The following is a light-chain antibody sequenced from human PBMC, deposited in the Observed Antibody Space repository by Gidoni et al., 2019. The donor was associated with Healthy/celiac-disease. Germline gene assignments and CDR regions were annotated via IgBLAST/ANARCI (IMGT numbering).Light chain of an antibody. CDR1: QSISSW. Sequence: DIHITQSPSTLSASVGDRVTITCRASQSISSWLVCYQQKPGKAPKLLIYKASSLESGVPSRFSGSGSGTEFTLTISSLQPDDFATYFCQQYNSYWTFGQGTKVEIK. J-gene: IGKJ1*01. CDR3: QQYNSYWT. CDR2: KAS. V-gene: IGKV1-5*03.